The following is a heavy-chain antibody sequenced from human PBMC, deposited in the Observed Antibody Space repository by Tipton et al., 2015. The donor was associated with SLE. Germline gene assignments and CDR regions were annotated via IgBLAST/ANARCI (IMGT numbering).Heavy chain of an antibody. Sequence: TLSLTCTVSGGSISSGSYYWSWIRQPPGKGLEWIGYIYYSGSTNYNPSLKSRVTISVDTSKNQFSLKLSSVTAADTAVYYCASTYYDFWSGNYWGQGTLVTVSS. D-gene: IGHD3-3*01. CDR2: IYYSGST. V-gene: IGHV4-61*01. J-gene: IGHJ4*02. CDR3: ASTYYDFWSGNY. CDR1: GGSISSGSYY.